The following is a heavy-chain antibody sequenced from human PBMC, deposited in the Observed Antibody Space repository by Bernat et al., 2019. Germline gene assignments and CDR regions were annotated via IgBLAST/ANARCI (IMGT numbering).Heavy chain of an antibody. CDR1: GYTFTGYY. CDR3: ARGNGYYEPGYDAFDI. V-gene: IGHV1-2*04. Sequence: QVQLVQSGAEVKKPGAPVKVSCKASGYTFTGYYMHWVRQAPGQGLEWMGWINPNSGGTNYAQKFQGWVTMTRDTSISTAYMELSRLRSDDTTVYYCARGNGYYEPGYDAFDIWGQGTMVTVSS. D-gene: IGHD3-3*01. CDR2: INPNSGGT. J-gene: IGHJ3*02.